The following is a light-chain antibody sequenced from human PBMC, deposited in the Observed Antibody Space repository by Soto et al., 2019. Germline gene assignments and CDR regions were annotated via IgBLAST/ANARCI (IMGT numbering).Light chain of an antibody. J-gene: IGKJ2*01. CDR2: GAA. V-gene: IGKV3-20*01. CDR1: QSVSSSY. Sequence: EIVLTQSPGTLSVSPGERATLSCRASQSVSSSYLAWYQQKPGQAPRLLMYGAASRATGIPDMFSGSGSGTDFTLTISRLEPEDFAVYYCQQYGSSYTFGQGTKLEIK. CDR3: QQYGSSYT.